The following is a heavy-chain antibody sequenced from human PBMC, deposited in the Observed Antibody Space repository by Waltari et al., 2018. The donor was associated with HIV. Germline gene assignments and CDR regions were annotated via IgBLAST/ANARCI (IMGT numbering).Heavy chain of an antibody. V-gene: IGHV3-48*04. J-gene: IGHJ6*02. CDR1: GFSFSDYS. CDR2: ISSGSSNI. D-gene: IGHD2-21*02. Sequence: EVQLVESGGGLIQPGGSLRLPCAASGFSFSDYSMNWVRQAPGKGLEWLSYISSGSSNIYYADSVKGRFTISRDNAKTSLYLQMNSLRAEDTAVYYCARVGDRTYAMDVWGQGTTVTVSS. CDR3: ARVGDRTYAMDV.